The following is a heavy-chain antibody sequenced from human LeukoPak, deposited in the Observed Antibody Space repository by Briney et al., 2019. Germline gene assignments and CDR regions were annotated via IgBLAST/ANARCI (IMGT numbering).Heavy chain of an antibody. V-gene: IGHV3-73*01. CDR1: GFTFSGSV. CDR2: IRSKANSYAT. Sequence: GGSLKLSCAASGFTFSGSVMHWVRQASGRGLEWVGRIRSKANSYATAYGASVKGRFTISRDDSKNTAYLQMNSLRTEDTAVYYCTRLWGDCGGDCYSHDYWGRGTLVTVSS. J-gene: IGHJ4*02. CDR3: TRLWGDCGGDCYSHDY. D-gene: IGHD2-21*02.